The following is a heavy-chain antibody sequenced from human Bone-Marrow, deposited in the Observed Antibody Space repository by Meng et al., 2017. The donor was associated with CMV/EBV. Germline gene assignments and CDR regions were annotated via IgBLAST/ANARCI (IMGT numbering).Heavy chain of an antibody. CDR3: ARVNRWELNDGNWFDP. J-gene: IGHJ5*02. CDR1: GGTFSSYT. V-gene: IGHV1-69*02. D-gene: IGHD1-26*01. Sequence: SVKVSCKASGGTFSSYTISWVRQAPGQGLEWTGRIIPILGIANYAQKFQGRVTITADKSTSTAYMELSSLRSEDTAVYYCARVNRWELNDGNWFDPWGQGTLVTVSS. CDR2: IIPILGIA.